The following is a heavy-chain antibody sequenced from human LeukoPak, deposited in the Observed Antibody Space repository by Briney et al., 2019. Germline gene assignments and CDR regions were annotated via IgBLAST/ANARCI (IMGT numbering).Heavy chain of an antibody. CDR2: ISYDGSNK. J-gene: IGHJ4*02. CDR1: GFTFSSYS. CDR3: AKDYANYDSSGNDY. Sequence: GGSLRLSCAASGFTFSSYSIHWVRQAPGKGLEWVAVISYDGSNKYYADSVKGRFTISRDNAKNTLYLQMNSLRAEDTAVYYCAKDYANYDSSGNDYWGQGTLVTVSS. V-gene: IGHV3-30*18. D-gene: IGHD3-22*01.